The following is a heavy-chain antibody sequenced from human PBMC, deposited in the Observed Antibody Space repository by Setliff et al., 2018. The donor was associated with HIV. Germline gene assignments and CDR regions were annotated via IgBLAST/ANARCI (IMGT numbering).Heavy chain of an antibody. Sequence: SETLSLTCTVSGGSVTSSTYYWGWIRQPPGKGLEWIGHIFTSGSTNYNPSLKSRVTISGDTSKNHFSLKLSSVTAADTAVYYCARGNDSVWGSFRPPLKYFFDFWGQGTLVTVSS. D-gene: IGHD3-16*02. CDR3: ARGNDSVWGSFRPPLKYFFDF. V-gene: IGHV4-61*03. CDR1: GGSVTSSTYY. J-gene: IGHJ4*02. CDR2: IFTSGST.